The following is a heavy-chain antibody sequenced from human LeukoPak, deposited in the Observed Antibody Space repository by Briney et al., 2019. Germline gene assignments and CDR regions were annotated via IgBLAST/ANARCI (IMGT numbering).Heavy chain of an antibody. Sequence: GGSLRLSCAASGFSFSGHWMHWARQLPGKGLVWVSRISPTGSTTSYADSVKGRFTVSRDNAKNTLYLQVNNLRAEDTAVYCCARGPSSNWSGLDFWGQGTLLTVSS. V-gene: IGHV3-74*01. D-gene: IGHD6-13*01. J-gene: IGHJ4*02. CDR1: GFSFSGHW. CDR3: ARGPSSNWSGLDF. CDR2: ISPTGSTT.